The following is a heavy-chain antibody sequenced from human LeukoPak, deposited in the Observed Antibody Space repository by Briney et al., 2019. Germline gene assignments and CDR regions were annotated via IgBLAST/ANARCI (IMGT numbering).Heavy chain of an antibody. J-gene: IGHJ4*02. CDR2: ISGSGGGT. V-gene: IGHV3-23*01. D-gene: IGHD1-26*01. CDR1: GFIFSSYA. Sequence: PGGSLRLSCAAYGFIFSSYAMSWVRQAPGKGLEWVSHISGSGGGTYYADSVKGRFTISRDNSKKTLFLHMNSLRSEDTAVYYCAKDPAEKMGAVPTRWLDYWGRGTLVTVSS. CDR3: AKDPAEKMGAVPTRWLDY.